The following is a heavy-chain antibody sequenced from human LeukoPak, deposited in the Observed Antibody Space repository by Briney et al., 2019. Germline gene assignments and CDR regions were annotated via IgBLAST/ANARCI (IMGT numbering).Heavy chain of an antibody. CDR1: GFTFSSYA. CDR3: ARDLTSFDH. Sequence: PGGSLRLSCAASGFTFSSYAMHWVRQAPGKGLEGVAVISYDGSNKYYADSVKGRFTISRDNSKNTLYLQMNSLRAEDTAVYYCARDLTSFDHWGQGTLVTVSS. J-gene: IGHJ4*02. CDR2: ISYDGSNK. V-gene: IGHV3-30-3*01.